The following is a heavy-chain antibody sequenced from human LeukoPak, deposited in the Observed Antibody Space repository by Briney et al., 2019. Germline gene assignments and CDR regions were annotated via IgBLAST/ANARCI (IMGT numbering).Heavy chain of an antibody. D-gene: IGHD3-22*01. J-gene: IGHJ4*02. CDR3: ARDRYYHDGSGYYYYSDY. CDR2: IYNSGIT. CDR1: GGSLSSGGYY. Sequence: PSETLSLTCTVSGGSLSSGGYYWSWIRQHPGKGLEWIGYIYNSGITNYNPSLKSRVSISVDTSKNQFSLNLRSVTAADTAVYYCARDRYYHDGSGYYYYSDYWGQGTLVTVSS. V-gene: IGHV4-31*03.